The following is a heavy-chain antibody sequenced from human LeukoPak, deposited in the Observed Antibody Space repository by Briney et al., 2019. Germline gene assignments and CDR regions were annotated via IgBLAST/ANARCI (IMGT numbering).Heavy chain of an antibody. Sequence: PSETLSLTCTVSGGSISSSSYYWGWIRQPPGKGLEWIGSIYYSGSTYYNPSLKSRVTISVDTSKNQFSLKPSSVTAADTAVYYCASRPPYYYGSGSYYYAFDIWGQGTMVTVSS. D-gene: IGHD3-10*01. CDR3: ASRPPYYYGSGSYYYAFDI. J-gene: IGHJ3*02. V-gene: IGHV4-39*01. CDR1: GGSISSSSYY. CDR2: IYYSGST.